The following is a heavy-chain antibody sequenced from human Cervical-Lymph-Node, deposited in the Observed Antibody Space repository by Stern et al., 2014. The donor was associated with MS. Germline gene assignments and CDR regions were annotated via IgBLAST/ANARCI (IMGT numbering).Heavy chain of an antibody. V-gene: IGHV7-4-1*02. CDR1: GYTFTSYA. CDR2: INNNTGNP. J-gene: IGHJ4*02. CDR3: ASGAMGDFWSGYSYFDY. Sequence: QVQLVQSGSELKKPWASVKVSCKASGYTFTSYAMNWVRQAPGQGLEWMGWINNNTGNPTYAQGFTGRFVFSLDTSVSTAYLQISSLKAEDTAVYYCASGAMGDFWSGYSYFDYWGQGTLVTVSS. D-gene: IGHD3-3*01.